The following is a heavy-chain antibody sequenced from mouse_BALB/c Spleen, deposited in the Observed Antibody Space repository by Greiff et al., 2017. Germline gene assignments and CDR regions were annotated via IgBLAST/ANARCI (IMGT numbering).Heavy chain of an antibody. CDR2: INPSTGYT. V-gene: IGHV1-7*01. CDR3: ARKVDYYAMDY. CDR1: GYTFTSYW. D-gene: IGHD1-1*02. J-gene: IGHJ4*01. Sequence: LEESGAELAKPGASVKMSCKASGYTFTSYWMHWVKQRPGQGLEWIGYINPSTGYTEYNQKFKDKATLTADKSSSTAYMQLSSLTSEDSAVYYCARKVDYYAMDYWGQGTSVTVSS.